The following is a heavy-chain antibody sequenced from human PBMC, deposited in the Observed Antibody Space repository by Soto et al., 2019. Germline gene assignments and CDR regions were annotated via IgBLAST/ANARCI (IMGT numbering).Heavy chain of an antibody. J-gene: IGHJ4*02. CDR3: ARLVGATYFDY. V-gene: IGHV3-53*01. D-gene: IGHD1-26*01. Sequence: EVQLVESGGGLIQPGGSLRLSCAASGFTVSSKYMSWVRQAPGKGLEWVSVIYSGGSTYYADSVKGRFTIFRDNSKNTLYLQMNSLRAEDTAVYYCARLVGATYFDYWGQGTLVTVSS. CDR1: GFTVSSKY. CDR2: IYSGGST.